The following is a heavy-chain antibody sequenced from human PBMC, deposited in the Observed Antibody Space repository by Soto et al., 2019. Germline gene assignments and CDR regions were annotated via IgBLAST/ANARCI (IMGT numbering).Heavy chain of an antibody. J-gene: IGHJ6*02. V-gene: IGHV1-18*01. CDR2: ISAYNGNT. CDR1: GYTFTSYG. Sequence: ASVKVSCKASGYTFTSYGISWVRQAPGQGLEWMGWISAYNGNTNYAQKLQGRVTMTTDTSTSTAYMELSSLRSEDTAVYYCARSGSNYLVDYYYGMDVWGQGTTVTVSS. D-gene: IGHD4-4*01. CDR3: ARSGSNYLVDYYYGMDV.